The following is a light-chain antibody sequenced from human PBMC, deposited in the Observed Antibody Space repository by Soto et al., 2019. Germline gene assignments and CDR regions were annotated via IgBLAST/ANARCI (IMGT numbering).Light chain of an antibody. J-gene: IGKJ4*01. CDR3: QQYGSSPLT. CDR2: GAS. V-gene: IGKV3-15*01. Sequence: EIVMTQTPASLSASPGERATLSCRASQSVGNNLAWYQQKPGQAPRLLIYGASTRATGIPARFSGSGSGTDFTLTISRLEPEDFAVYYCQQYGSSPLTFGGGTKVDIK. CDR1: QSVGNN.